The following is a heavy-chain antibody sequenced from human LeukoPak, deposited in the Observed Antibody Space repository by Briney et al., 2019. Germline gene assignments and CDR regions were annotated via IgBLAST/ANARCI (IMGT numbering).Heavy chain of an antibody. Sequence: TGGSLRLSCAASGFTFSSYAMSWVRQAPGKGLEWVSAISGSGGSTYHADSVKGPFTISRDNSKNTLYLQMNSLRAEDTAVYCCAKGTFGELSLFDYWGQGTLVTVPS. CDR3: AKGTFGELSLFDY. CDR1: GFTFSSYA. CDR2: ISGSGGST. V-gene: IGHV3-23*01. J-gene: IGHJ4*02. D-gene: IGHD3-10*01.